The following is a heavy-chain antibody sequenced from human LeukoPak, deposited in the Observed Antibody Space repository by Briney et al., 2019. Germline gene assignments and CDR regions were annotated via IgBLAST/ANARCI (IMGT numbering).Heavy chain of an antibody. CDR1: GFTFSSYA. CDR2: ISGSGGST. J-gene: IGHJ4*02. D-gene: IGHD3-9*01. CDR3: AKVKPLYILTGYRGYYFDY. Sequence: GGSLRLSCAASGFTFSSYAMSWVRQAPGKGLEWVSAISGSGGSTYYADSVKGRFTISRDNSKNTLYLQMNSLRAEDTAVYYCAKVKPLYILTGYRGYYFDYWGQGTLVTVSS. V-gene: IGHV3-23*01.